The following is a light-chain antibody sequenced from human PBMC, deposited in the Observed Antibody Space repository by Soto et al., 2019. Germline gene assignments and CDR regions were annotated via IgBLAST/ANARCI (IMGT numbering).Light chain of an antibody. CDR1: SSDVGGYNY. J-gene: IGLJ1*01. V-gene: IGLV2-11*01. CDR3: CSYAGSYYV. CDR2: DVS. Sequence: QSALTQPRSVSGSPGQSVTISCTGTSSDVGGYNYVSWYQQHPGKAPKLMIYDVSKRPSGVPDRFSGSKSGNTASLTISGLHAEDEADYYCCSYAGSYYVVGTGTKLTVL.